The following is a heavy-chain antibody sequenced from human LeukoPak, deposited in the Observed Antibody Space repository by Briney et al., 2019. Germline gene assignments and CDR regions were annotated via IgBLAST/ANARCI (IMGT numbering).Heavy chain of an antibody. Sequence: SETLSLTCTVSGGSISSYYWSWIRQPPGKGLEWIGYIYYDGSTNYNPSLKSRVTISVDTSKNQFSLKLSSVTAADTAVYYCARGGARGRPSFDYWGQGTLVTVSS. CDR1: GGSISSYY. CDR3: ARGGARGRPSFDY. J-gene: IGHJ4*02. CDR2: IYYDGST. D-gene: IGHD2-15*01. V-gene: IGHV4-59*01.